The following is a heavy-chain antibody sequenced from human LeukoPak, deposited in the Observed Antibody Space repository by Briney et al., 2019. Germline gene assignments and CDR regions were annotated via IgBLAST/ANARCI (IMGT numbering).Heavy chain of an antibody. CDR3: SRGNWGSSGGHC. D-gene: IGHD7-27*01. J-gene: IGHJ4*02. CDR1: GFTFSSYA. Sequence: GGSLRLSCAASGFTFSSYAMSWVRQAPGKGLEWVANIKEDGSEKRYAESVEGRFTISRDNAENTLYLQSSSLRAEDTAVYYCSRGNWGSSGGHCWGQGTLVTVSS. V-gene: IGHV3-7*01. CDR2: IKEDGSEK.